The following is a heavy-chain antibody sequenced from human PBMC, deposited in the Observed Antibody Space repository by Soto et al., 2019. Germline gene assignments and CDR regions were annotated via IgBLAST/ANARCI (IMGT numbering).Heavy chain of an antibody. CDR1: GFTFDDYG. J-gene: IGHJ4*02. Sequence: EVQLVESGGGVVRPGGSLRLSCAASGFTFDDYGMSWVRQAPGKGLEWVSGINWNGGSTGYADSVKGRFTSSRDNAKNSLYLQMNRLRAEDTALYYCARLYSSGWYGPGRYWGQGTLVTVSS. V-gene: IGHV3-20*04. CDR2: INWNGGST. CDR3: ARLYSSGWYGPGRY. D-gene: IGHD6-19*01.